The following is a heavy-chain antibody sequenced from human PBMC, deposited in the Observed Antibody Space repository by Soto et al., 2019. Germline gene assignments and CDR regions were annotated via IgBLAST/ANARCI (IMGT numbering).Heavy chain of an antibody. CDR3: AHTDLGYCTNGVCYREGGDFDS. D-gene: IGHD2-8*01. CDR2: IYWNDDK. CDR1: GFSLSTSGVG. V-gene: IGHV2-5*01. J-gene: IGHJ4*02. Sequence: QITLKESGPTLVKPTQTLTLTCTFSGFSLSTSGVGVGWIRQPPGKALEWLALIYWNDDKRYSPSLKSRLTITTDTSKNQVVLTMTNRDPVDTATYYCAHTDLGYCTNGVCYREGGDFDSWGQGTLVTVSS.